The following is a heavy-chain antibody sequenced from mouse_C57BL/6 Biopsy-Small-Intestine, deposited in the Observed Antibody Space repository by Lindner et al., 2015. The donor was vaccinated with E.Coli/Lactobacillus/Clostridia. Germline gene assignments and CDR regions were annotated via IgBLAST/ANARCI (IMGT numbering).Heavy chain of an antibody. D-gene: IGHD2-1*01. CDR1: GFTFSDYG. Sequence: VQLQEVWGGLVKPGGSLKLSCAASGFTFSDYGMHWVRQAPEKGLEWVAYISSGSSTIYYADTAKGRLTISRDNAKNTLFLQMTSLRSEDTAMYYCARRGPYGNYFDYWGQGTTLTVSS. J-gene: IGHJ2*01. V-gene: IGHV5-17*01. CDR3: ARRGPYGNYFDY. CDR2: ISSGSSTI.